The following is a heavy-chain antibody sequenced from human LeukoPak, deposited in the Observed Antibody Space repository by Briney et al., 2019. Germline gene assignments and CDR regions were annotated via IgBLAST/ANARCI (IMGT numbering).Heavy chain of an antibody. D-gene: IGHD3-9*01. V-gene: IGHV3-23*01. CDR3: AKRAPYYDILSGYSYYFDY. J-gene: IGHJ4*02. CDR2: ISNTGRTI. Sequence: GGSLRLSCAASRFTFSSYWMSWVRQAPGKGLEWVSTISNTGRTIDHADSVKGRFTISRDNSDNTLYLQMNSLRAEDTAIYYCAKRAPYYDILSGYSYYFDYWGQGTLVTVSS. CDR1: RFTFSSYW.